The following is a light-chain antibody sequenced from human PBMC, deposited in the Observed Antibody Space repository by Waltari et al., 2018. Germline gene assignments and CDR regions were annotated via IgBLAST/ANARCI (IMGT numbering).Light chain of an antibody. CDR2: GAS. J-gene: IGKJ2*01. CDR3: QQYNNWPRRT. CDR1: QSVSSN. Sequence: EIVMTQSPATMSVSPGERATLSCRASQSVSSNLAWYQQKPGQAPRILIYGASTRATGIPARFSGSGSETEFTLTISSMQSEDFAVYYCQQYNNWPRRTFGQGTKLEIK. V-gene: IGKV3-15*01.